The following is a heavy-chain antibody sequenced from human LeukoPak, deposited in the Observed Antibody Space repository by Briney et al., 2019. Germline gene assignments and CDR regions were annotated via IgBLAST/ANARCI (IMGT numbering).Heavy chain of an antibody. J-gene: IGHJ3*02. CDR2: IYYSGST. V-gene: IGHV4-39*07. CDR1: GGSISSSSYY. CDR3: ARFTYDFWSGYDDAFDI. D-gene: IGHD3-3*01. Sequence: SETLSLTRTVSGGSISSSSYYWGWIRQPPGKGLVWIGSIYYSGSTYYNPSLKSRVTISVDTSKNQFSLKLSSVTAADTAVYYCARFTYDFWSGYDDAFDIWGQGTMVTVSS.